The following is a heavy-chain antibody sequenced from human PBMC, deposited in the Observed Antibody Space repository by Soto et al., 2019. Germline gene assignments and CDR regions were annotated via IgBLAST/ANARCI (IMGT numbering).Heavy chain of an antibody. Sequence: EVQLIQSGGGLVQPGGSLRLSCAASGFTFTTYWLYWVRQAPGKGLEWVATINQDGSQNYYVDSVKGRFTISRDNAKNSLYLQLNSLSAEDTAVYYCARDADRGYSQYWWGQGTLVTVSS. CDR3: ARDADRGYSQYW. V-gene: IGHV3-7*01. D-gene: IGHD5-18*01. J-gene: IGHJ4*02. CDR2: INQDGSQN. CDR1: GFTFTTYW.